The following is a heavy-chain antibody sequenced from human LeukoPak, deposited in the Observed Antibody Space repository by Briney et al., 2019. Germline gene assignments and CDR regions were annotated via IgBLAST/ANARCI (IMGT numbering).Heavy chain of an antibody. J-gene: IGHJ5*02. D-gene: IGHD3-10*01. CDR1: GGSISSYY. Sequence: SETLSLTCTVSGGSISSYYWSWIRQPAGKGLEWIGRIYTSGSTNYNPSLKSRVTMSVGTSKNQFSLKLSSVTAADTAVYYCAKSLYGSGSYYNWFDPWGQGTLVTVSS. CDR2: IYTSGST. V-gene: IGHV4-4*07. CDR3: AKSLYGSGSYYNWFDP.